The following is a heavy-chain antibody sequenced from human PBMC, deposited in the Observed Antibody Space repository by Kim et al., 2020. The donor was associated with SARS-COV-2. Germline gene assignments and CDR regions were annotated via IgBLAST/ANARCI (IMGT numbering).Heavy chain of an antibody. CDR3: ARRTVSVGATTEFDY. Sequence: GQKHQGRVTMTTDTSTSTAYMELRSLRSDDTAVYYCARRTVSVGATTEFDYWGQGTLVTVSS. D-gene: IGHD1-26*01. V-gene: IGHV1-18*01. J-gene: IGHJ4*02.